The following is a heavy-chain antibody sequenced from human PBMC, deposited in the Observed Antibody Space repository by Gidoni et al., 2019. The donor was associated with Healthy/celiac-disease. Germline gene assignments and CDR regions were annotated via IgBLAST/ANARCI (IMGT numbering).Heavy chain of an antibody. CDR3: ASLGREINGPDI. Sequence: QVQPVQSRAEVKKPGGSVMVSCKTSGYTFTSSSMHWVRQAPGQRLEWMGWINAGNGNTQYSQKFQGRVTITRDTSASTAYMELSSLRSEDTAVYYCASLGREINGPDIWGQGTMVTVSS. CDR2: INAGNGNT. CDR1: GYTFTSSS. V-gene: IGHV1-3*01. D-gene: IGHD3-10*01. J-gene: IGHJ3*02.